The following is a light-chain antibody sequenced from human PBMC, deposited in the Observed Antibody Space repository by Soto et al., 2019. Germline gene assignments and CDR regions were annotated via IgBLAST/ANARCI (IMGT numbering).Light chain of an antibody. Sequence: EIVLTQSPATLSLSPGERATLSCRASQSVSSYLAWYQQKPGQAPRLLIYDASNRATGIPARFSGSGSGTDFTLTIRSLEPEDFAVYYCQQRSGTFGGGTKVEIK. V-gene: IGKV3-11*01. CDR1: QSVSSY. CDR2: DAS. CDR3: QQRSGT. J-gene: IGKJ4*01.